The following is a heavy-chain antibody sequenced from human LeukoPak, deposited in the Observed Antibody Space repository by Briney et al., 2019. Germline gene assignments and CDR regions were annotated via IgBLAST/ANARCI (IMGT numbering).Heavy chain of an antibody. CDR3: ASEARYSSSFDY. J-gene: IGHJ4*02. Sequence: GGSLRLSCAASGFTFSSYAMHWVRQAPGKGLEWVAVISYDGSNKYYADSVKGRFTISRDNSKNTLYLQMNSPRAEDTAVYYCASEARYSSSFDYWGQGTLVTVSS. D-gene: IGHD6-6*01. CDR2: ISYDGSNK. V-gene: IGHV3-30-3*01. CDR1: GFTFSSYA.